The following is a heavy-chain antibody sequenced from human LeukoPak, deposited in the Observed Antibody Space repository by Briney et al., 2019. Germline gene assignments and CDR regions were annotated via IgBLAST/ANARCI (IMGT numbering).Heavy chain of an antibody. D-gene: IGHD3-22*01. J-gene: IGHJ4*02. CDR1: GFTFSSYA. Sequence: GGSLRLSCAASGFTFSSYAMHWVRQAPGKGLEWVAVISYDGSNKYYADSVKGRFTISRDNSKNTLYLQMNSLRAEDTAVYYCARDLARAVIVVVIGYYFDYWGQGTLVTVSS. CDR3: ARDLARAVIVVVIGYYFDY. V-gene: IGHV3-30-3*01. CDR2: ISYDGSNK.